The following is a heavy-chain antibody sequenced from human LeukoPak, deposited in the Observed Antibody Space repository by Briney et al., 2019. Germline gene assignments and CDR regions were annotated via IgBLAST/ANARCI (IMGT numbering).Heavy chain of an antibody. Sequence: SETLSLTCAVYGGSFSGYYWSWIRQPPGKGPEWIGEINHSGSTNYNPSLKSRVTISVDTYKNQFSLKLSSVTAADTAVYYCARLTKNDSGSFRFGKKKRGYMDVWGEGTTVTISS. CDR3: ARLTKNDSGSFRFGKKKRGYMDV. CDR1: GGSFSGYY. V-gene: IGHV4-34*01. D-gene: IGHD3-10*01. J-gene: IGHJ6*03. CDR2: INHSGST.